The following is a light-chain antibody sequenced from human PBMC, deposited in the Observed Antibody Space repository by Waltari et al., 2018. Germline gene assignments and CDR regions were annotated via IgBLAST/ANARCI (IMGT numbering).Light chain of an antibody. J-gene: IGKJ1*01. CDR2: LAS. CDR1: QSVSYMSDKKNY. V-gene: IGKV4-1*01. Sequence: IVMTQSPDSLAVYLGERATIDCTSSQSVSYMSDKKNYIAEYQHKPGQPPKLLFYLASTRESGVPDRFSASGSGTDFTLTITNLQAEDVAVYYCQQYYRSRTFGQGTKVEIK. CDR3: QQYYRSRT.